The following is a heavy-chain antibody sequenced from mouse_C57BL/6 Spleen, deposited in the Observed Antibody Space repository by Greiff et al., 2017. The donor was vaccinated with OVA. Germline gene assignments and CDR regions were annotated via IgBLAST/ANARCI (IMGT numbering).Heavy chain of an antibody. CDR2: INPNNGGT. D-gene: IGHD1-1*01. Sequence: EVKLMESGPELVKPGASVKMSCKASGYTFTDYNMHWVKQSHGKSLEWIGYINPNNGGTSYNQKFKGKATLTVNKSSSTAYMELRSLTSEDSAVYYCARSGITTVVATDFDYWGQGTTLTVSS. CDR1: GYTFTDYN. J-gene: IGHJ2*01. V-gene: IGHV1-22*01. CDR3: ARSGITTVVATDFDY.